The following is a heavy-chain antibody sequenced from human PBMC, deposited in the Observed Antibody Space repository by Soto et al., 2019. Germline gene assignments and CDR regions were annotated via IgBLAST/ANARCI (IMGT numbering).Heavy chain of an antibody. V-gene: IGHV3-30-3*01. CDR1: GFTFRSYA. D-gene: IGHD3-3*01. J-gene: IGHJ6*02. CDR2: ISYDESNK. Sequence: QVQLVESGGGVVQPGRSLRLSCAASGFTFRSYAMHWVRQLPGKGLEWVAVISYDESNKYYVDSVKGRFTISRDNSKNPLYLQMNSLRAEDTAVYYCARDRDTIFRGYYYTMDVWGQGTTVTVSS. CDR3: ARDRDTIFRGYYYTMDV.